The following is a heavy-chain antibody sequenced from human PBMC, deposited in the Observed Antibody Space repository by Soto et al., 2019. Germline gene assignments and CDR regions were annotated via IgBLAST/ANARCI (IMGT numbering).Heavy chain of an antibody. CDR1: GFSLSTSGVG. D-gene: IGHD3-22*01. J-gene: IGHJ5*02. CDR2: IYWDDDK. CDR3: AQSFIGDEYDSSGSNWFDP. V-gene: IGHV2-5*02. Sequence: GSGPTLVNPTQTLTLTCTFSGFSLSTSGVGVGWIRQPPGKALECLALIYWDDDKRYSPSLKSRLTITKDTSKNQVVLTMTNMEPVDTDTHSCAQSFIGDEYDSSGSNWFDPWRQGTLVTVSS.